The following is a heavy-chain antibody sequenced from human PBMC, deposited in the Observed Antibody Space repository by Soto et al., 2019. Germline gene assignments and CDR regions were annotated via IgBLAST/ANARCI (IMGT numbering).Heavy chain of an antibody. Sequence: QVQLQESGPGLVKSSETLSLPCTVSGASISGYCWYWIRQPPGEGLELIGYIYYSGNTNYNSFLMSRVSMSVDTSKTHFSLNLTSVTPAYTAVYYCARMITATGTEYFDLWGRGALVTVSS. CDR3: ARMITATGTEYFDL. CDR2: IYYSGNT. CDR1: GASISGYC. D-gene: IGHD6-13*01. V-gene: IGHV4-59*13. J-gene: IGHJ2*01.